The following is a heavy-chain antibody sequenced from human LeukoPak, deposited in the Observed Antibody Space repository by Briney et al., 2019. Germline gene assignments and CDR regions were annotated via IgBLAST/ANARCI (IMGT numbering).Heavy chain of an antibody. CDR1: GFTFSTSW. Sequence: PGGSLRLSCAASGFTFSTSWMHWVRQVPGKGLVWVSRINSDGRSTDYADSVKGRFTISRDNTKNTLYLQMNSLRAGDTAVYYCAHTVWSGNYFDYWGQGTLVTVSS. CDR2: INSDGRST. D-gene: IGHD3-3*01. V-gene: IGHV3-74*01. CDR3: AHTVWSGNYFDY. J-gene: IGHJ4*02.